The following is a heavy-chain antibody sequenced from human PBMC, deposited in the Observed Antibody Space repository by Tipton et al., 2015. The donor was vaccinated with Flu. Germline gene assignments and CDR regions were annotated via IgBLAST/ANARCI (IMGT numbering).Heavy chain of an antibody. Sequence: SPRLSCGGSGFTFSTYSMNWVRRAPGKGLEWISYISSSSSTIHYADSVKGRFTISRDNGRDSLYLQMNSLRDEDTAMYYCARERSSDWSFDLWGRGTLVTVSS. D-gene: IGHD3-10*01. V-gene: IGHV3-48*02. CDR3: ARERSSDWSFDL. CDR1: GFTFSTYS. J-gene: IGHJ2*01. CDR2: ISSSSSTI.